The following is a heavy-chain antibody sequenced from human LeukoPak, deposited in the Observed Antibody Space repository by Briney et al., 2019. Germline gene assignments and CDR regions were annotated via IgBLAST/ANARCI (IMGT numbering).Heavy chain of an antibody. CDR2: INHGGSN. CDR1: AGSFSGYY. V-gene: IGHV4-34*01. D-gene: IGHD3-9*01. Sequence: KTSESLSLTCALYAGSFSGYYWSWIRQLPGKGLEWIGEINHGGSNNYNAILKSRLTISVDTSKNQFALKLSSVTAADTAVYYCAREGVYYDILAAYYRPYYFDFWGQGTLVTVYS. CDR3: AREGVYYDILAAYYRPYYFDF. J-gene: IGHJ4*02.